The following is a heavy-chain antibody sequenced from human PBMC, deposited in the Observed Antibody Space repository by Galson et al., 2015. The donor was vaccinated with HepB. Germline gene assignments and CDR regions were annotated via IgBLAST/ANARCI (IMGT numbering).Heavy chain of an antibody. CDR1: GFTFSSYS. J-gene: IGHJ4*02. Sequence: SLRLSCAASGFTFSSYSMNWVRQAPGKGLEWVSSISSSSSYIYYADSVKGRFTISRDNAKNSLYLQMNSLRAEDTAVYYCASPTLSLRDPNDYWGQGTLVTVSS. CDR3: ASPTLSLRDPNDY. D-gene: IGHD4-17*01. CDR2: ISSSSSYI. V-gene: IGHV3-21*01.